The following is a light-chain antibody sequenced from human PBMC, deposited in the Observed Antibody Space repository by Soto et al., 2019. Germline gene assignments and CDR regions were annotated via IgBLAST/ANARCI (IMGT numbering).Light chain of an antibody. CDR1: SSDVGGYNY. CDR3: SSYTGSNTPVV. J-gene: IGLJ2*01. V-gene: IGLV2-14*01. CDR2: DVS. Sequence: QSALTQPASVSGSPGQSITISCTGTSSDVGGYNYVSWYPQHPGKAPNLIIFDVSNRPSGVSNRFSGSKSGNSASLTISGLQAEDEADYYCSSYTGSNTPVVFGGGTKLPVL.